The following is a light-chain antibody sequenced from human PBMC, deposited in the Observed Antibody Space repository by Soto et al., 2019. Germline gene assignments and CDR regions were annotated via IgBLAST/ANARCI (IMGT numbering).Light chain of an antibody. Sequence: QSVLTQPPSLSGAPGQNIIISCTGGGSNIGAGFDVHWYQQLPGTAPKLLIYGNTNRPSGVPDRFSGSKSGTSASLGITGPQAEDEADYYCQSYDTGLSGPVVFGGGTKLTVL. V-gene: IGLV1-40*01. CDR1: GSNIGAGFD. J-gene: IGLJ2*01. CDR3: QSYDTGLSGPVV. CDR2: GNT.